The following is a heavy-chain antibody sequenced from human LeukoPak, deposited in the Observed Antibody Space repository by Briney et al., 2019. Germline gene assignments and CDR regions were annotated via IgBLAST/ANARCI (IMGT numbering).Heavy chain of an antibody. J-gene: IGHJ4*02. CDR2: ISWNSGSI. V-gene: IGHV3-9*01. D-gene: IGHD3-22*01. CDR1: GFTFDDYA. CDR3: AKGAGYYDSTGYYYRDYFDY. Sequence: PGRSLRLSCAASGFTFDDYAMHWVRQAPGKGLEWVSGISWNSGSIGYADSVKGRFTISRDNAKNSLYLQMNSLRAEDTALYYCAKGAGYYDSTGYYYRDYFDYWGQGTLVTVSS.